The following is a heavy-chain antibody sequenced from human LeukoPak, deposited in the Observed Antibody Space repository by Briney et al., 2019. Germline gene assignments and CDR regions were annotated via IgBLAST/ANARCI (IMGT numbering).Heavy chain of an antibody. Sequence: SETLSLTCTVSGGSISSGNYYWGWIRQPPGKGLEWIGYIYYSGSTNYNPSLKSRVTISVDTSKNQFSLKLSSVTAADTAVYYCARVPATRGKAAMVFYGMDVWGQGTTVTVSS. CDR2: IYYSGST. CDR1: GGSISSGNYY. D-gene: IGHD5-18*01. J-gene: IGHJ6*02. V-gene: IGHV4-61*01. CDR3: ARVPATRGKAAMVFYGMDV.